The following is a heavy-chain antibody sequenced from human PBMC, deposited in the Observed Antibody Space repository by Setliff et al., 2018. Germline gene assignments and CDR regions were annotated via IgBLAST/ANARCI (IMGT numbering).Heavy chain of an antibody. J-gene: IGHJ4*02. CDR3: SRELVY. Sequence: QPGGSLRLSCAASGFTFKSHWMDWVRQVPGKGLEWVANIKEDGSEKNYVASVRGRFTISRDNAENALYLQMNSLRVDDTAVYYCSRELVYWGQGAMVTVSS. V-gene: IGHV3-7*01. CDR1: GFTFKSHW. CDR2: IKEDGSEK.